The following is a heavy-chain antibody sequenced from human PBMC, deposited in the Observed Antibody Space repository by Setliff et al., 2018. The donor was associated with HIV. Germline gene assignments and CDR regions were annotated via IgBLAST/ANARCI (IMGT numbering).Heavy chain of an antibody. Sequence: GASVKVSCKASGYTFTSYYMHWVRQAPGQGLEWMGIINPSGGSTSYAQKFQGRVTMTRDRYIDIAYMKLSSLTSEDTAMYFCAWGTQRPIDSWGQGTLVTVSS. CDR1: GYTFTSYY. D-gene: IGHD3-16*01. V-gene: IGHV1-46*03. CDR3: AWGTQRPIDS. CDR2: INPSGGST. J-gene: IGHJ4*02.